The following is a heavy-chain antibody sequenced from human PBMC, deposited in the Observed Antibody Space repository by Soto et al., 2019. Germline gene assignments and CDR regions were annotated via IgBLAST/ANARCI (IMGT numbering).Heavy chain of an antibody. J-gene: IGHJ6*02. CDR3: AREIYNSGWSVYYYYGMDV. CDR1: GYTFTGYY. V-gene: IGHV1-2*02. D-gene: IGHD6-19*01. Sequence: ASVKVSSKASGYTFTGYYMHWVRQAPGQGLEWMGWINPNSGGTNYAQKFQGRVTMTRDTSISTAYMELSRLRSDDTAVYYCAREIYNSGWSVYYYYGMDVWGQGTTVTVSS. CDR2: INPNSGGT.